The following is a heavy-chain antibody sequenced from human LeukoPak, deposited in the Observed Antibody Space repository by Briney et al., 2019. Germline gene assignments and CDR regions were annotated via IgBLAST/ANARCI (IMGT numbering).Heavy chain of an antibody. V-gene: IGHV4-59*08. J-gene: IGHJ4*02. CDR3: ARLPSNYYDSSGYYDY. CDR2: IYYSGST. D-gene: IGHD3-22*01. CDR1: GGSISSYY. Sequence: SETLSLTCTVSGGSISSYYWSWIRQPPGKGLEWIGYIYYSGSTNYNPSLKSRVTISVDTSKNQFSLKLSSVTAADTAVYYCARLPSNYYDSSGYYDYWGQGTLVTVSS.